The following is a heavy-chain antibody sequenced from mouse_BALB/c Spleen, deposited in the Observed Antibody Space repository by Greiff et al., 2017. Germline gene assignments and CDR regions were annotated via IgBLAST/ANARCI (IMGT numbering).Heavy chain of an antibody. Sequence: VQLQESGPSLVKPSQTLSLTCSVTGDSITSGYWNWIRKFPGNKLEYMGYISYSGSTYYNPSLKSRISITRDTSKNQYYLQLNSVTTEDTATYYCANYYGSCYGGFFFAYWGQGTLVTVSA. CDR2: ISYSGST. V-gene: IGHV3-8*02. J-gene: IGHJ3*01. D-gene: IGHD1-1*01. CDR3: ANYYGSCYGGFFFAY. CDR1: GDSITSGY.